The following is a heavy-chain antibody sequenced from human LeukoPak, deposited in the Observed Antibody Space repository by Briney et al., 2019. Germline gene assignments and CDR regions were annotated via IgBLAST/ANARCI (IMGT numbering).Heavy chain of an antibody. J-gene: IGHJ4*02. Sequence: SQTLSLTCTVSGGSISGDSYDWTWIRPTAAKGLEWIGRVRTIGTTDFNPSLRSLVSISLDTPNNQFSLKLTSVTAADTAVYYCARGFTYGHGAMFDHWGQGTLVTVSP. CDR2: VRTIGTT. V-gene: IGHV4-61*02. D-gene: IGHD5-18*01. CDR3: ARGFTYGHGAMFDH. CDR1: GGSISGDSYD.